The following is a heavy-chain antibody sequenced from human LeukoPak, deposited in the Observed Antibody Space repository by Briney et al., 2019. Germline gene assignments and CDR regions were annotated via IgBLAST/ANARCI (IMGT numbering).Heavy chain of an antibody. D-gene: IGHD6-19*01. CDR3: ARAYSSGLYAFDI. J-gene: IGHJ3*02. V-gene: IGHV3-21*04. CDR1: GFTFSSYG. Sequence: KSGGSLRLSCAASGFTFSSYGMHWVRQAPGKGLEWVSSISSSSSYIYYADSVKGRFTISRDNAKNSLHLQMNSLRAEDTAVYYCARAYSSGLYAFDIWGQGTVVTVSS. CDR2: ISSSSSYI.